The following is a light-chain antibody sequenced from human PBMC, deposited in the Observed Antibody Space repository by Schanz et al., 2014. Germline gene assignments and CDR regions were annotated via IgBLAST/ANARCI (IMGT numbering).Light chain of an antibody. CDR2: FNTDGSQ. Sequence: QLVLTQSPSVSASLGASAKLTCTLRGGRSDYAIVWQQQKPEKGPRFLMKFNTDGSQTKGDGIPDRFSGSVSGADYYRTISNLQSGDEADYYCQTWGTGMVFGGGTKLTVL. J-gene: IGLJ2*01. V-gene: IGLV4-69*01. CDR3: QTWGTGMV. CDR1: GGRSDYA.